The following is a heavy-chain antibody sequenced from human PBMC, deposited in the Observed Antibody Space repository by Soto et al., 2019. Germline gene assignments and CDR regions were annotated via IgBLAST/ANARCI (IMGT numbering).Heavy chain of an antibody. CDR2: INAGNGNT. D-gene: IGHD3-10*01. CDR3: ARDLLMVRGVPGRRVRYYYGMDV. CDR1: GYTFTSYA. V-gene: IGHV1-3*01. J-gene: IGHJ6*02. Sequence: GASVKVSCKASGYTFTSYAMHWVRQAPGQRLEWMGWINAGNGNTKYSQKFQGRVTITRDTSASTAYMELSSLRSEDTAVYYCARDLLMVRGVPGRRVRYYYGMDVWGPGTTLTVS.